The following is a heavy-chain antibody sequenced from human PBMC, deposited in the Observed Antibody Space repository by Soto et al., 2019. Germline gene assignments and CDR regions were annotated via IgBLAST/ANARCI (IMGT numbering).Heavy chain of an antibody. V-gene: IGHV1-18*01. J-gene: IGHJ3*02. CDR2: ISAYNGNT. CDR1: GYTFTSYG. CDR3: ASTNEVAGLDAFEI. D-gene: IGHD6-19*01. Sequence: ASVKVSCKASGYTFTSYGISWVRQAPGQGLEWMGWISAYNGNTNYAQKLQGRVTMTTDTSTSTAYMELRSLRSDDTAVYYCASTNEVAGLDAFEIWGQGTMVTVSS.